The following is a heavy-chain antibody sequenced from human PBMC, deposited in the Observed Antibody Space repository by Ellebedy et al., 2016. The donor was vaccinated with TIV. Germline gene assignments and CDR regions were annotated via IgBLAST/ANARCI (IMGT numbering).Heavy chain of an antibody. CDR3: AREKDGPDLYYFDY. Sequence: GESLKISCAASGFTFSDYYMSWVRQAPGKGLEWVAVISYDGSNKYYADSVKGRFTISRDNSKNTLYLQMNSLRAEDTAVYYCAREKDGPDLYYFDYWGQGTLVTVSS. V-gene: IGHV3-30-3*01. CDR1: GFTFSDYY. CDR2: ISYDGSNK. J-gene: IGHJ4*02. D-gene: IGHD5-24*01.